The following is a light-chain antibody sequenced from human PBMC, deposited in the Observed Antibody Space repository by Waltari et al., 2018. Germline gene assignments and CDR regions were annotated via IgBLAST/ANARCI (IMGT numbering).Light chain of an antibody. CDR3: SSYTSSSTLWV. J-gene: IGLJ3*02. CDR1: SRDVGGYYY. V-gene: IGLV2-14*03. CDR2: DVS. Sequence: QSALTQPASVSGSPGQSITISCTGTSRDVGGYYYVHWYQQHPGKAPKLMIYDVSNRPSGVSNRFSGSKSGNTASLTISGLQAEDEADYYCSSYTSSSTLWVFGGGTKLTVL.